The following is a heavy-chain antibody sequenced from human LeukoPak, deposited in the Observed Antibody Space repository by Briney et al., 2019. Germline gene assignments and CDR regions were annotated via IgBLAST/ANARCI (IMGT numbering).Heavy chain of an antibody. CDR2: IYHSGTT. J-gene: IGHJ4*02. CDR3: ARPPDHRDYGAAFDW. V-gene: IGHV4-38-2*01. Sequence: SETLSLTCAVSGYSISSGYFWGWIRQPPGKGLEWIGSIYHSGTTYYNPSLKSRVTISVDTAKNQFSLRLNSVTAADTAVYYCARPPDHRDYGAAFDWWGQGTLVTVSS. CDR1: GYSISSGYF. D-gene: IGHD4-17*01.